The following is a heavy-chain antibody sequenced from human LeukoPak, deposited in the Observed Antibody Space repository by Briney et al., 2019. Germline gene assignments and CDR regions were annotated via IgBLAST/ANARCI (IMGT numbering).Heavy chain of an antibody. CDR1: GFTFSSYA. CDR3: AKLITGTTRAFDI. Sequence: GGSLRLSCAATGFTFSSYAMSWVRQAPGKGLEWVSAISGSGGSTYYADSVKGRFTISRDNSKNTLYLQMNSLRAEDTAVYYCAKLITGTTRAFDIWGQGTMVTVSS. V-gene: IGHV3-23*01. D-gene: IGHD1-7*01. CDR2: ISGSGGST. J-gene: IGHJ3*02.